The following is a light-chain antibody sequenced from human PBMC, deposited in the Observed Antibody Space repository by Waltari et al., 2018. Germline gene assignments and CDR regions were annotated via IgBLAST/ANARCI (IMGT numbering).Light chain of an antibody. Sequence: DIVMTQSPDSLAVSLGERATINCKASQNVSYSSDRRRCIAWYQQKSGQSPKLLIYWGSVRASGVPDRFSGSGSGADFSLTISGLQAEDVAVYYCQQFYTIPPTFGPGTRVDLK. J-gene: IGKJ1*01. CDR2: WGS. CDR1: QNVSYSSDRRRC. V-gene: IGKV4-1*01. CDR3: QQFYTIPPT.